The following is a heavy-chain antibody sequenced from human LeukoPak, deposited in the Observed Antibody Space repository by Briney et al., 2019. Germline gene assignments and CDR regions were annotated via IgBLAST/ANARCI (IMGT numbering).Heavy chain of an antibody. D-gene: IGHD3-22*01. CDR2: IFYTVSN. V-gene: IGHV4-59*08. Sequence: SESLSLTCTVSGGSISTYHWSWIRQPPGKGLEWIGYIFYTVSNNYNPSLKSRVTISVDTSKNQFSLKLDSVTAADTAVYYCARSSGYYYVDFDSWGQGTLVTVSS. CDR1: GGSISTYH. CDR3: ARSSGYYYVDFDS. J-gene: IGHJ4*02.